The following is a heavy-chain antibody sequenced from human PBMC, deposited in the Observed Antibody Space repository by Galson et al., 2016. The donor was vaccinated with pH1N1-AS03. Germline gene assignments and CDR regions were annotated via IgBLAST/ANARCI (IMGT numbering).Heavy chain of an antibody. V-gene: IGHV3-53*01. CDR1: GFTVSSNF. J-gene: IGHJ4*02. CDR2: IYSDGRT. Sequence: SLRLSCAASGFTVSSNFMSWVRQAPGKGLEWISIIYSDGRTYYTESVKGRFTISRDDSRNTLYLQMNALRAEDTAIYYCARELGESASENYYPGFDCWGQGTLVTVSS. CDR3: ARELGESASENYYPGFDC. D-gene: IGHD3-22*01.